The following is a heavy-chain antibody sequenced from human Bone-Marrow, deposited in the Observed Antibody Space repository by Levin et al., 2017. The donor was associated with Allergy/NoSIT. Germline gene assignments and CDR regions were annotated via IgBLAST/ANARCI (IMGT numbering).Heavy chain of an antibody. V-gene: IGHV1-69*13. CDR1: GDTFSSHA. J-gene: IGHJ5*02. D-gene: IGHD1-14*01. Sequence: ASVKVSCKASGDTFSSHAISWVRQAPGQGLEWMGGIIPVLGTASYAQKFQGRVTFTAAAAESTSTAFMALRGLTSEDTAVSYCAIRPQGLIRYFDPWGQGTLVIVSS. CDR3: AIRPQGLIRYFDP. CDR2: IIPVLGTA.